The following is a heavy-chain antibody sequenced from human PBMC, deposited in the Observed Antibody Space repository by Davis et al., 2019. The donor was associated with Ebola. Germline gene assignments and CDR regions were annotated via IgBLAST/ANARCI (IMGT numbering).Heavy chain of an antibody. CDR2: ISYDGNYQ. CDR1: GFTFSTYA. V-gene: IGHV3-30*04. Sequence: GESLKISCAASGFTFSTYAMHWLRQAPGKGLEWVALISYDGNYQYYADSVKGRFTISRDNSRNTLYLQMNSLRAEDTALYYCARDYNGPAIVWGQGTTVTVSS. D-gene: IGHD3-10*01. CDR3: ARDYNGPAIV. J-gene: IGHJ6*02.